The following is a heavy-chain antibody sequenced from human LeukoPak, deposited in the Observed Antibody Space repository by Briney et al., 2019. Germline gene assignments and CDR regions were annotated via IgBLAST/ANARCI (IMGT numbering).Heavy chain of an antibody. J-gene: IGHJ3*02. Sequence: PSETLSLTCAVYGGSFSGYYWSWIRQPPGKGLEWIGEINHSGSTNYNPSLKSRVTISVDTSKNQFSLKLSSVTAADTAVYYCAREPMIVVVISSFAAFDIWGQGTMVTVSS. CDR1: GGSFSGYY. V-gene: IGHV4-34*01. CDR3: AREPMIVVVISSFAAFDI. CDR2: INHSGST. D-gene: IGHD3-22*01.